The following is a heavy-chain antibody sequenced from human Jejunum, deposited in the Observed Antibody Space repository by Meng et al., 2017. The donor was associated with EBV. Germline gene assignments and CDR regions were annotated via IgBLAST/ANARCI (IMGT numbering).Heavy chain of an antibody. J-gene: IGHJ4*02. CDR3: ARDGSGWSRDY. Sequence: QVQLVQSGAEVKKPXASVKVSCKASGYTFSGYYMHWVRQAPGQGLEWMGWINPNSGGTKYAQKFQGRVTMTRDTSISTAYMELRRLRSNDTAMDYCARDGSGWSRDYWGQGTLVTVSS. D-gene: IGHD6-19*01. CDR2: INPNSGGT. CDR1: GYTFSGYY. V-gene: IGHV1-2*02.